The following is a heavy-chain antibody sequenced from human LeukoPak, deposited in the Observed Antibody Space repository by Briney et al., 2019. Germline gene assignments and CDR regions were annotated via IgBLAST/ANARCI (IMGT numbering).Heavy chain of an antibody. V-gene: IGHV3-21*01. CDR1: GFTFSSYS. Sequence: GALRLSCAASGFTFSSYSMNWVRQAPGKGLEWVSSISSSSSYIYYADSVKGRFTISRDNAKNSLYLQMNSLRAEDTAVYYCARGASGSYYMWAFDIWGQGTMVTVSS. CDR3: ARGASGSYYMWAFDI. D-gene: IGHD1-26*01. J-gene: IGHJ3*02. CDR2: ISSSSSYI.